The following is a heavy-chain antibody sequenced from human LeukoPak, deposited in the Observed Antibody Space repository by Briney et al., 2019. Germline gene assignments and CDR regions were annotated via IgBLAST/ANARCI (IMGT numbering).Heavy chain of an antibody. CDR2: IKQDGSEK. V-gene: IGHV3-7*01. D-gene: IGHD3-16*01. CDR1: GFTFSSYW. J-gene: IGHJ4*02. Sequence: GALRLSCAASGFTFSSYWMSWVRQAPGKGLEWVANIKQDGSEKYYVDSVKGRFTISRDNAKNSLYLQMNSLRAEDTAVYYCAKGLGWGWYFDYWGQGTLVTVSS. CDR3: AKGLGWGWYFDY.